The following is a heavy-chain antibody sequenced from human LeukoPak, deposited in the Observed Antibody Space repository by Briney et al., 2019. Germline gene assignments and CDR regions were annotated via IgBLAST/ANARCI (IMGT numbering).Heavy chain of an antibody. CDR1: GGTFSSYA. V-gene: IGHV1-69*05. CDR3: ARDSRSSWYRGYYYYYYMDV. CDR2: IIPIFGTA. Sequence: SVKVSCKASGGTFSSYAISWVRQAPGQGLEWMGGIIPIFGTANYAQKFQRRVTITTDESTSTAYMELSSLRSEDTAVYYCARDSRSSWYRGYYYYYYMDVWGKGTTVTVSS. J-gene: IGHJ6*03. D-gene: IGHD6-13*01.